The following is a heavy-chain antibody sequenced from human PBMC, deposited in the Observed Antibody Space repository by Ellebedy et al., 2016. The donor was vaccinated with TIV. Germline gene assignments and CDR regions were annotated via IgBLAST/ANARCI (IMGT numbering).Heavy chain of an antibody. Sequence: AASVKVSCKASGYTFTAYYIHWVRQAPGQGLEWMGWINPNSGNTGYAQKFQGRVTITRNTSISTAYMELSSLRSEDTAVYYCARVYGSGSYLYYYYGMDVWGQGTTVTVSS. CDR1: GYTFTAYY. CDR3: ARVYGSGSYLYYYYGMDV. J-gene: IGHJ6*02. CDR2: INPNSGNT. V-gene: IGHV1-8*03. D-gene: IGHD3-10*01.